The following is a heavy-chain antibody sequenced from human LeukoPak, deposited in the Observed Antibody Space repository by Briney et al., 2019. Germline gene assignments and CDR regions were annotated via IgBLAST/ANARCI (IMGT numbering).Heavy chain of an antibody. CDR3: ARGVGGGRSDFDF. V-gene: IGHV4-34*01. J-gene: IGHJ4*02. CDR2: IIYGGNT. Sequence: SETLSLTCAVYGGSFSGHSWSWIRQSPGKGLEWIGEIIYGGNTTYNPSLKSRVTVSADKSKNQFFLRLTSVTAADTAVYYCARGVGGGRSDFDFWGKGTLVTVSS. D-gene: IGHD6-19*01. CDR1: GGSFSGHS.